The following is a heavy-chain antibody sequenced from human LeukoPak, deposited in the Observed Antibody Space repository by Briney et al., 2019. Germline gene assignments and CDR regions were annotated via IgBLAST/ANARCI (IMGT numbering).Heavy chain of an antibody. Sequence: RSQTLSLTCAISGDSVSSNSAAWNWIRQSPSRGLEWLGRTYYRSKWYNDYAVSVRSRITINPDTSKNQFSLQLNSVTPEDTAVYYCARVGGYSYGYYFDYWGQGALVTVSS. CDR2: TYYRSKWYN. CDR1: GDSVSSNSAA. D-gene: IGHD5-18*01. J-gene: IGHJ4*02. V-gene: IGHV6-1*01. CDR3: ARVGGYSYGYYFDY.